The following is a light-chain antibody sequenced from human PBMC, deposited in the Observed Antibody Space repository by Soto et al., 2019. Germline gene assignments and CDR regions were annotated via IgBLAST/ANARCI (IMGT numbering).Light chain of an antibody. CDR3: SSYTSSSTPWV. Sequence: QSALTQPASVSGSPGQSITLSCTGTSSDVAGYNYVSWYQQHPGKAPKLMIYEVSNRPSGVSNRFSGSKSGNTASLTISGLQAEDEADYYCSSYTSSSTPWVFGGGTKLTVL. CDR2: EVS. V-gene: IGLV2-14*01. CDR1: SSDVAGYNY. J-gene: IGLJ3*02.